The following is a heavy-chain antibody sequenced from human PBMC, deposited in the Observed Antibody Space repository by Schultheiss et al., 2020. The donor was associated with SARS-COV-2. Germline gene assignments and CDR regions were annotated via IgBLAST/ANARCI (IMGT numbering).Heavy chain of an antibody. Sequence: ASVKVSCKASGYTFTSYGIGWVRQAPGQGLEWMGRINPNSGGTNYAQKFQGRVTMTRDTSISTAYMELSRLRSEDTAVYYCARDRYDFWSGYVSYWYFDLSVRGSLGTISP. CDR3: ARDRYDFWSGYVSYWYFDL. D-gene: IGHD3-3*01. CDR2: INPNSGGT. CDR1: GYTFTSYG. J-gene: IGHJ2*01. V-gene: IGHV1-2*06.